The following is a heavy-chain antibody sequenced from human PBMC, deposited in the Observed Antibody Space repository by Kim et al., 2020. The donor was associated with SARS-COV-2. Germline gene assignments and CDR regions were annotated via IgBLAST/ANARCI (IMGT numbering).Heavy chain of an antibody. J-gene: IGHJ6*02. CDR2: ISGSGGNT. CDR3: AKSLGLPRSPLWTESNYYYGMDV. D-gene: IGHD2-21*01. Sequence: GGSLRLSCAVSGFTFKSYAMTWVRQAPGKGLEWVSGISGSGGNTYYADPVKGRFTISRDNSNNILYLHMHSLRAADTAVYYCAKSLGLPRSPLWTESNYYYGMDVWGQGTPVSVSS. V-gene: IGHV3-23*01. CDR1: GFTFKSYA.